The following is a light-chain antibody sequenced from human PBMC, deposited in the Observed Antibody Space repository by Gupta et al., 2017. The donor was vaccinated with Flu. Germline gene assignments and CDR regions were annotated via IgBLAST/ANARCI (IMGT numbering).Light chain of an antibody. CDR2: AAS. Sequence: DIQMTQSPSSLSASIGDRVTITCRASQSIGYFLNWYQQKPGKAPKFLIHAASTLQSGVPSRFSGSGSGTDFTLTISSLQPEDFATYYCQQSDSTPPEGTFGQGTKVEIK. CDR1: QSIGYF. V-gene: IGKV1-39*01. J-gene: IGKJ1*01. CDR3: QQSDSTPPEGT.